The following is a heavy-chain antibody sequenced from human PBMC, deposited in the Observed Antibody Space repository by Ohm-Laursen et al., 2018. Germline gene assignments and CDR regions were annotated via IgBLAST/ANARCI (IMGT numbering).Heavy chain of an antibody. V-gene: IGHV3-7*04. CDR3: VRHPFDS. J-gene: IGHJ4*02. Sequence: SLRLSCTASGFTFSDYWMTWVRQAPGKGLEWVANIKKDGSEKYYVDSVKGRFTISRDNAKNSLDLQMNNLRAEDKVVYYCVRHPFDSWGQGTLVTVSS. CDR2: IKKDGSEK. CDR1: GFTFSDYW.